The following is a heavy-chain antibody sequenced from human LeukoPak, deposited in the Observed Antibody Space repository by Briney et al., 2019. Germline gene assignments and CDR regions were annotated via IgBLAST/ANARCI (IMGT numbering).Heavy chain of an antibody. J-gene: IGHJ4*02. Sequence: QTGGSLRLSCAASGFTVSSNYMSWVRRPPGKGLAWNSVIYSGGSTYYADSVKGRFTISRDNSKNTLYLQMNSLRAEDTAVYYCAMDSSWLPLKFDYWGQGTLVTVST. D-gene: IGHD5-24*01. V-gene: IGHV3-66*01. CDR3: AMDSSWLPLKFDY. CDR1: GFTVSSNY. CDR2: IYSGGST.